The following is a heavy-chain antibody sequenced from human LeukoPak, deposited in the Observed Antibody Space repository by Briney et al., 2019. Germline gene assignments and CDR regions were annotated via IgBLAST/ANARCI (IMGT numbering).Heavy chain of an antibody. J-gene: IGHJ4*02. CDR1: GGSINSNY. D-gene: IGHD6-13*01. CDR3: AREASIAAAGWISDY. CDR2: ISTSGIT. V-gene: IGHV4-4*07. Sequence: SETLSLTCTVSGGSINSNYWTRIRQPAGKGLEWIRRISTSGITNYSPSLKSRVTISLDKSKNQFSLILASVTAADTALYYCAREASIAAAGWISDYWGQGTLVTVSS.